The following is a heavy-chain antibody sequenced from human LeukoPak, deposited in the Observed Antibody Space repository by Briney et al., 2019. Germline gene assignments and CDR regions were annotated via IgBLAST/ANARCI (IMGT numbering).Heavy chain of an antibody. CDR3: ARGGGSYSDY. J-gene: IGHJ4*02. D-gene: IGHD1-26*01. V-gene: IGHV3-21*01. Sequence: GGSLRLSCAASGLTFSSYSMNWVRQAPGKGLEWVSSISSSSSYIYYADSVKGRFTISRDNAKNSLYLQMNSLRTEDTAVYYCARGGGSYSDYWGQGTLVTVSS. CDR2: ISSSSSYI. CDR1: GLTFSSYS.